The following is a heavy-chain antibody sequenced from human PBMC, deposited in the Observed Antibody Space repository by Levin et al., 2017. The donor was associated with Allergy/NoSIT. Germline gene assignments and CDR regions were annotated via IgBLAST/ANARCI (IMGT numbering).Heavy chain of an antibody. CDR1: GGSFSGYY. CDR3: ARGNYTLGESP. J-gene: IGHJ4*02. D-gene: IGHD2-2*02. Sequence: SQTLSLTCAVYGGSFSGYYWSWIRQPPGKGLEWIGEINHSGSTNYNPSLKSRVTISVDTSKNQFSLKLSSVTAADTAMYYCARGNYTLGESPWGQGTLVTVSA. CDR2: INHSGST. V-gene: IGHV4-34*01.